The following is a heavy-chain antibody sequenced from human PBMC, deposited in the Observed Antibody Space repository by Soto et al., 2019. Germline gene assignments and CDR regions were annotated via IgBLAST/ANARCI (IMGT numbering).Heavy chain of an antibody. Sequence: EVQLVESGGGLVKPGGSLRLSCAASGFSFSNAWMSWVRQAPGKGLEWVGRIKSKTDGGTTDYAAPVKDRFSISRDDSXNTLYLQMNSLKTEDTAVYYCTTAMVVRGEKFFQYWGQGTLVTVSS. J-gene: IGHJ1*01. CDR3: TTAMVVRGEKFFQY. CDR2: IKSKTDGGTT. V-gene: IGHV3-15*01. D-gene: IGHD3-10*01. CDR1: GFSFSNAW.